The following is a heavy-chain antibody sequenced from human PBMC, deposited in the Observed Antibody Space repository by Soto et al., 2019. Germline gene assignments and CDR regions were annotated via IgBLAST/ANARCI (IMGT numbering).Heavy chain of an antibody. CDR1: GGTLSDHG. CDR3: ARGVYCSGNYYTGRSAVDI. D-gene: IGHD3-10*01. V-gene: IGHV1-69*06. CDR2: TIPVFNTA. Sequence: QVQLVQSGAEVKKPGSSVTVSCKASGGTLSDHGVAWLRQAPGQGLEWMGGTIPVFNTAKYAQKFQGRVTVTADKFTNIAYMEQSSVRSEDTACNFCARGVYCSGNYYTGRSAVDIWGQGTMVIVSS. J-gene: IGHJ3*02.